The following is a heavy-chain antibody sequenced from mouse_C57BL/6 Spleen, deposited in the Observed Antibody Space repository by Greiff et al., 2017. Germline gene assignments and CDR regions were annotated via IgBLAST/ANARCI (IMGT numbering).Heavy chain of an antibody. V-gene: IGHV3-6*01. Sequence: EVKLVESGPGLVKPSQSLSLTCSVTGYSITSGYYWNWIRQFPGNKLEWMGYISYDGSNNYNPSLKNRISITRDTSKNQFFLKLNSVTTEDTATYYCASSGYYGSSYGYFDVWGTGTTVTVSS. D-gene: IGHD1-1*01. J-gene: IGHJ1*03. CDR2: ISYDGSN. CDR3: ASSGYYGSSYGYFDV. CDR1: GYSITSGYY.